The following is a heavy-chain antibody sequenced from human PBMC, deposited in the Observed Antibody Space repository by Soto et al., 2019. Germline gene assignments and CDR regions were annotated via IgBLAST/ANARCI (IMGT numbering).Heavy chain of an antibody. J-gene: IGHJ4*02. CDR1: GGTFTNYA. V-gene: IGHV1-69*12. D-gene: IGHD6-19*01. CDR2: IIPAFDTA. CDR3: ARGSSGWYCFDY. Sequence: QVQLVQSGAEVKKPGSSVKVFCKASGGTFTNYAVSWVRQAPGQGLEWMGGIIPAFDTANYAQKLQGRVTITADESTSTTYMDLTSLRSDDTAVYYCARGSSGWYCFDYWGQGTLITVSS.